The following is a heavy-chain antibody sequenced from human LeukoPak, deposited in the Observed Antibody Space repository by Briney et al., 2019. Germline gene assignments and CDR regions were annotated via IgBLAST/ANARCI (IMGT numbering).Heavy chain of an antibody. CDR2: ISAYNGNT. CDR3: AGDLRRYCSCTSCYGFDY. J-gene: IGHJ4*02. V-gene: IGHV1-18*01. D-gene: IGHD2-2*01. CDR1: GYTFTSYG. Sequence: ASVKVSCKASGYTFTSYGISWVRQAPGQGLEWMGWISAYNGNTNYAQKLQGRVTMTTDTSTSTAYMELRSLRSDDTAVYYCAGDLRRYCSCTSCYGFDYWGQGTLVTVSS.